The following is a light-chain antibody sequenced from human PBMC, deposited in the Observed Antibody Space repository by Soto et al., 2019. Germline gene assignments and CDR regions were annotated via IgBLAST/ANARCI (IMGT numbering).Light chain of an antibody. CDR3: LQVYNFPRT. V-gene: IGKV1-5*03. J-gene: IGKJ1*01. CDR2: RSS. Sequence: DIQMTQSPSTLSASVGERVMLTCRASRSISGWLAWYKQKPGKAPKLLSYRSSTLESGVPSRFRGSGSGTEFTLTINSLHPEDFETYYCLQVYNFPRTFGQGTKVDIK. CDR1: RSISGW.